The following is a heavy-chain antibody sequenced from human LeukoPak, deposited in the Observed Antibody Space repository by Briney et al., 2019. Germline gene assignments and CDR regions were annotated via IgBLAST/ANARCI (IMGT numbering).Heavy chain of an antibody. D-gene: IGHD4-23*01. J-gene: IGHJ3*02. V-gene: IGHV4-61*08. CDR1: GGSVSSGDYY. Sequence: SGTLSLTCTVSGGSVSSGDYYWSWIRQPPGKGLDWIGYIFYIGSTNYNPSLQSRVTISVDMSMQQFSLRLGSVTAADTAIYYCARRRWRDAFDIWGRGTMVTVSS. CDR3: ARRRWRDAFDI. CDR2: IFYIGST.